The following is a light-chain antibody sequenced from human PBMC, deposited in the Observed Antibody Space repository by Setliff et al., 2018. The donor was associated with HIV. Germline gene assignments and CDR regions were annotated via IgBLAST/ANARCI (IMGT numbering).Light chain of an antibody. CDR2: NTD. V-gene: IGLV8-61*01. J-gene: IGLJ3*02. CDR1: SCSDTTNYH. CDR3: ALYMDSGFSM. Sequence: QAVVTQEPSFSVSPGGTVTLTCGLSSCSDTTNYHPRWFQQTPGQAPRTLIYNTDSRSSGVPYRFSGSILGNKAALTITGAQADDDSDYYCALYMDSGFSMFGGGTKVTVL.